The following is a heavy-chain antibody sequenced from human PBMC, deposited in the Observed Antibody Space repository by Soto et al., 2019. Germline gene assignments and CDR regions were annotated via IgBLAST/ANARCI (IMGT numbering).Heavy chain of an antibody. CDR3: ARLSGYDMGYYYYYGMDV. Sequence: SETLSLTCAVPGDSISSGYYWAWIRQPPGKGQEWIGSIYHSGTTYYSPSLKSRVTISVDTSKNQFSLKLSSVTAADTAVYYCARLSGYDMGYYYYYGMDVWGQGTTVTVSS. D-gene: IGHD5-12*01. CDR1: GDSISSGYY. V-gene: IGHV4-38-2*01. J-gene: IGHJ6*02. CDR2: IYHSGTT.